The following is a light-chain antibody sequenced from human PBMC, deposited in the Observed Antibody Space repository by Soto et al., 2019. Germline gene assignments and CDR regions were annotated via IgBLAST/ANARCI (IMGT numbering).Light chain of an antibody. V-gene: IGKV3-15*01. CDR3: QQYDNWPPYT. J-gene: IGKJ2*01. CDR1: QSVGSN. CDR2: GAS. Sequence: EIVITQSPAILSVSPGGRATLSCRASQSVGSNLAWFQQRPGQAPRLPIYGASTRAAGVPARFSGSGSGTGFTLTISSLQSEDFAVYYCQQYDNWPPYTFGQGTTVEIK.